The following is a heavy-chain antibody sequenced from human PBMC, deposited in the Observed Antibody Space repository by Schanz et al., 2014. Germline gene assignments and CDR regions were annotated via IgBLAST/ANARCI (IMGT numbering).Heavy chain of an antibody. J-gene: IGHJ6*02. D-gene: IGHD3-9*01. CDR3: ARDSGPYYDKSMDV. CDR2: IWSDGSGK. Sequence: QVQLVESGGGVVQFGRSLRLSCVASGFTFSSYGMHWVRQAPGKGLEWVAVIWSDGSGKYYADSVKGRFTISRDSPKNTLYLQMNSLRAEDTALYYCARDSGPYYDKSMDVWGQGTTVAVSS. CDR1: GFTFSSYG. V-gene: IGHV3-33*01.